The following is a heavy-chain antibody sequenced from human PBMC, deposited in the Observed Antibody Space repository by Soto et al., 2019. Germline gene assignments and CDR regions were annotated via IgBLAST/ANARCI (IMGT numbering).Heavy chain of an antibody. CDR1: GFTFSSYA. CDR2: ISGSGGST. J-gene: IGHJ4*02. V-gene: IGHV3-23*01. D-gene: IGHD1-26*01. Sequence: EVQLLESGGGLVQPGGSLRLSCAASGFTFSSYAMSWVRQAPGKGLEWVSVISGSGGSTYYADSVKGRFTISRDNSKNTLYLQMSSLRVEDTAVHYCAKRGSGSQFDYWGQGTLVTVSS. CDR3: AKRGSGSQFDY.